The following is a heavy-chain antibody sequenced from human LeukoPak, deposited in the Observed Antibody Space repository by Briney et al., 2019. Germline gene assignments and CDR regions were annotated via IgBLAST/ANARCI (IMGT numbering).Heavy chain of an antibody. V-gene: IGHV4-59*12. CDR1: GGSISSYY. D-gene: IGHD4-17*01. CDR3: ARGDYGANYFDY. CDR2: IYYSGST. Sequence: SETLSLTCTVSGGSISSYYWSWIRQPPGKGLEWIGYIYYSGSTNYNPSLKSRVTISVDRSKNQFSLKLSSVTAADTAVYYCARGDYGANYFDYWGQGTLVTVSS. J-gene: IGHJ4*02.